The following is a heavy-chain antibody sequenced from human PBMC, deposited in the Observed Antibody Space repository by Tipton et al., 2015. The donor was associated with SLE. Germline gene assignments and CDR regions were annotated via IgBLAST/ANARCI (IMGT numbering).Heavy chain of an antibody. CDR1: GFTFSSYA. CDR3: ARDSGSSGWSGEPFDY. Sequence: SLRLSCAASGFTFSSYAMHWVRQAPGKGLEWVAVISYDGSNKYYADSVKGRFTISRDNSKNTLYLQMNSLRAEDTAVYYCARDSGSSGWSGEPFDYWGQGTLVTVSS. D-gene: IGHD6-19*01. V-gene: IGHV3-30-3*01. CDR2: ISYDGSNK. J-gene: IGHJ4*02.